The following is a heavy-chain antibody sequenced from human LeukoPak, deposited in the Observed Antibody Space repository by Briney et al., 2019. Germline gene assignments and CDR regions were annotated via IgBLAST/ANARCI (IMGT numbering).Heavy chain of an antibody. CDR3: ASGIEVGSIYFDY. D-gene: IGHD6-19*01. CDR1: GFTVSSKY. Sequence: HSGGSLRLSCAASGFTVSSKYMSWVRQAPGKGLEWVSVIYSGGNTYYADSVKGRFTISRDNSKNTVNLQMNSLRAEDTAVYYCASGIEVGSIYFDYWGQGTLVTVSS. J-gene: IGHJ4*02. CDR2: IYSGGNT. V-gene: IGHV3-66*01.